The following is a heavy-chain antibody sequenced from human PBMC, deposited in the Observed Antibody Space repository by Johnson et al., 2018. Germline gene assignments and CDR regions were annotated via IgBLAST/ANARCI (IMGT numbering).Heavy chain of an antibody. CDR2: IRSKANSYAT. Sequence: VQLQESGGGLVQPGGSLKLSCAASGFTFSGSAMHWVRQASGKGLEWVGRIRSKANSYATAYAASVKGRFTISRDDSKNTAYLQMNSLKTEDPAVYYCTRHLDRVQRWGNEAFDIWGQGTMVTVSS. CDR1: GFTFSGSA. CDR3: TRHLDRVQRWGNEAFDI. J-gene: IGHJ3*02. V-gene: IGHV3-73*01. D-gene: IGHD5-18*01.